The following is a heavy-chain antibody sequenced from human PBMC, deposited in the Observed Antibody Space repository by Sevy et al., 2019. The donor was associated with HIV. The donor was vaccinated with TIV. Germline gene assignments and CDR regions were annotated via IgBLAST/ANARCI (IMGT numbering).Heavy chain of an antibody. Sequence: WGCLRLSCAASGLIFSDYYMGWVRQAPGKGLEWVADISSGNTYTNYADSVKGRFTISRYNAKKSLYLQINTLRAEDTAVYYCARLRVIASAPYYFDYWGQGALVCVSS. J-gene: IGHJ4*02. D-gene: IGHD2-21*01. CDR3: ARLRVIASAPYYFDY. CDR1: GLIFSDYY. V-gene: IGHV3-11*06. CDR2: ISSGNTYT.